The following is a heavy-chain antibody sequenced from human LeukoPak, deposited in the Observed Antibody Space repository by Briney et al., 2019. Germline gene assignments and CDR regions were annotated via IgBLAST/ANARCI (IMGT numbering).Heavy chain of an antibody. CDR2: IYYSGNT. V-gene: IGHV4-39*01. CDR1: GGSISSSSYY. J-gene: IGHJ4*02. D-gene: IGHD3/OR15-3a*01. CDR3: ARQTGSGLFILP. Sequence: SETLSLTCTVSGGSISSSSYYWGWIRQPPGKGLEWIGSIYYSGNTYYKASLKSQVSISIDTSKNQFSLRLTSVTAADTAVYYCARQTGSGLFILPGGQGTLVTVSS.